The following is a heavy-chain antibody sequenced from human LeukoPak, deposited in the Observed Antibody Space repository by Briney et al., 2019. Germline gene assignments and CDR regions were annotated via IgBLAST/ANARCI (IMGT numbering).Heavy chain of an antibody. V-gene: IGHV3-21*01. D-gene: IGHD1-14*01. CDR3: ARVGVTVYYYYMDV. J-gene: IGHJ6*03. Sequence: GGSLRLSCAASGFTFSSYGMNWVRQAPGKGLEWVSSISSSSSYIYYADSVKGRFTISRDNAKNSLYLQMNSLRAEDTAVYYCARVGVTVYYYYMDVWGKGTTVTVSS. CDR2: ISSSSSYI. CDR1: GFTFSSYG.